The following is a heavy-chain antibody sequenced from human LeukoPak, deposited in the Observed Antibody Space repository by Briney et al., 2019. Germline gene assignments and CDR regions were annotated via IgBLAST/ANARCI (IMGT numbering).Heavy chain of an antibody. J-gene: IGHJ6*03. V-gene: IGHV3-23*01. CDR1: GFTFSSYA. D-gene: IGHD2/OR15-2a*01. CDR3: AEWNIFMDV. Sequence: GGSLRLSCAASGFTFSSYAMSWVRQAPGKGLEWVSAISGSGGSTYYADSVKGRFTISRDNAKNSLYLQMNSLRAEDTAVYYCAEWNIFMDVWGKGTTVTVSS. CDR2: ISGSGGST.